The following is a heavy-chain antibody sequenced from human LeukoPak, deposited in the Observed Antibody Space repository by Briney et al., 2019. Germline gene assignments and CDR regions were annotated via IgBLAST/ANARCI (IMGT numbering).Heavy chain of an antibody. CDR1: GYTFTSYG. V-gene: IGHV1-18*01. D-gene: IGHD2-2*02. J-gene: IGHJ6*03. CDR3: ARVVVVPAAIQNYYYYMDV. CDR2: MSAYNGNT. Sequence: GASVKVSCKASGYTFTSYGISWVRQAPGQGLEWMGWMSAYNGNTNYAQKLQGRVTMTTDTSTSTAYMELRSLRSDDTAVYYCARVVVVPAAIQNYYYYMDVWGKGTTVTVSS.